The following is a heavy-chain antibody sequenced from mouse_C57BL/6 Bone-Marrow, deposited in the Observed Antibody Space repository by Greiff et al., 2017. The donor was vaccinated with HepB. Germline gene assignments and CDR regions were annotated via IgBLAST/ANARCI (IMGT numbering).Heavy chain of an antibody. CDR3: LILNYSNYEFAY. CDR2: INPNYGTT. Sequence: EVQLQQSGPELVKPGASVKISCKASGYSFTDYNMNWVKQSNGKSLEWIGVINPNYGTTSYNQKFKGKATLTVDQSSSTAYMQLNSLTSEDSAVYCCLILNYSNYEFAYWGQGTLVTVSA. CDR1: GYSFTDYN. J-gene: IGHJ3*01. D-gene: IGHD2-5*01. V-gene: IGHV1-39*01.